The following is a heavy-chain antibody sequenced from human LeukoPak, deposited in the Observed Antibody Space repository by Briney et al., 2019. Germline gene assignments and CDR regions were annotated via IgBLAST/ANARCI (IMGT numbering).Heavy chain of an antibody. Sequence: SETLSLTCTVSGGSISSYYWSWIRQPAGKGLEWIGRIYTSGSTNYNPSLKSRVTISVDTSKNQFSLKLSSVTAADTAVYYCARGRYYYDSTGYYLWGQGTLVTVSS. J-gene: IGHJ4*02. CDR1: GGSISSYY. V-gene: IGHV4-4*07. D-gene: IGHD3-22*01. CDR3: ARGRYYYDSTGYYL. CDR2: IYTSGST.